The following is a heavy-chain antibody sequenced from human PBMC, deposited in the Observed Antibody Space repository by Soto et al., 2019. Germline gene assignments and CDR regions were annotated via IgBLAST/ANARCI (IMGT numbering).Heavy chain of an antibody. CDR3: ARIRSGGVDY. J-gene: IGHJ4*01. Sequence: LKLSCRTSGYIFDTYWIGWVRQTPEKGLEWMGLIYPGDSDTRNNPSLPGQVTISSNKSTTTAYLHWSSLKASDTAMYYCARIRSGGVDYWGHGTPVIVSS. V-gene: IGHV5-51*01. CDR1: GYIFDTYW. D-gene: IGHD3-16*01. CDR2: IYPGDSDT.